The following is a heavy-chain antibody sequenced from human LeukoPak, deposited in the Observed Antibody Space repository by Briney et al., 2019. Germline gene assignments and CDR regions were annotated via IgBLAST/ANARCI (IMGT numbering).Heavy chain of an antibody. V-gene: IGHV4-39*01. J-gene: IGHJ4*02. D-gene: IGHD4-11*01. CDR1: GGSISSSSYY. Sequence: PSETLSLTCTVSGGSISSSSYYWGWIRQPPGKGLEWIGNIYYSGSTYYNPSLKSRVTISVDTSKNQFSLKLSSATAADTAVYYCARFPRATVTTTGFDYWGQGTLVTVSS. CDR2: IYYSGST. CDR3: ARFPRATVTTTGFDY.